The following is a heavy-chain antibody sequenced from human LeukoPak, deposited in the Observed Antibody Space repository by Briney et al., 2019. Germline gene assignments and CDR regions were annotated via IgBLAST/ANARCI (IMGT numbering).Heavy chain of an antibody. D-gene: IGHD1-1*01. J-gene: IGHJ6*04. Sequence: PSGTLSLTCAVYGVTSSSSNWWRWVRQHAGEGLGWIGESCHSGSTNYNPSLKSRVTISVDKSKNQFSLKLSSVTAADTAVYYCARVKGGAKDDHGMEVWGKGTTGTVS. CDR3: ARVKGGAKDDHGMEV. V-gene: IGHV4-4*02. CDR1: GVTSSSSNW. CDR2: SCHSGST.